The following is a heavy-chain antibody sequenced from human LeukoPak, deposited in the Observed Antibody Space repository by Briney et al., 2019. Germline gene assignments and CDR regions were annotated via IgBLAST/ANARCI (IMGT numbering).Heavy chain of an antibody. CDR3: ARTSFDSNGYYAYFDF. V-gene: IGHV4-4*07. CDR1: GGSMRSYY. Sequence: SETLCLTCTVSGGSMRSYYWNWIRQPAGKGLEWLGRIYNTGSTDNNPSLKSRVTISVDYSKNQFSLRLNSVTAADTAVYYCARTSFDSNGYYAYFDFWGQESLVSVSS. J-gene: IGHJ4*02. CDR2: IYNTGST. D-gene: IGHD3-22*01.